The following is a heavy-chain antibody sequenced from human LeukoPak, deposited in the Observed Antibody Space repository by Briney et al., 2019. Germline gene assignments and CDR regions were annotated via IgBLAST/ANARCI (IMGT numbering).Heavy chain of an antibody. CDR3: AKGRLFNGYFDY. J-gene: IGHJ4*02. Sequence: SGGSLRLSCAASGFTFSSYAMSWVRQAPGKGLEWVSAISGSGGSTYYADSVKGRFTISRDNSKNTLYLQMNSLRAEDTAVYYCAKGRLFNGYFDYWGQGTLVTVSS. CDR2: ISGSGGST. V-gene: IGHV3-23*01. CDR1: GFTFSSYA. D-gene: IGHD2-15*01.